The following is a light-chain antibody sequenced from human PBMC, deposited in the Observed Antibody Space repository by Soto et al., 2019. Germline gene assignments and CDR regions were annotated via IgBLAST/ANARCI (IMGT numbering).Light chain of an antibody. V-gene: IGKV4-1*01. Sequence: DIVLTQSPDSLAVSLGERGTINCKSSHSVIHDSNNKNLLAWYQKKPGQPPKLLMYWASTRESGVPERFSGSGSATDFSLTISSLQAEDVAVYYCQQYHTPPLTFGGGTKVEIK. CDR1: HSVIHDSNNKNL. CDR2: WAS. CDR3: QQYHTPPLT. J-gene: IGKJ4*01.